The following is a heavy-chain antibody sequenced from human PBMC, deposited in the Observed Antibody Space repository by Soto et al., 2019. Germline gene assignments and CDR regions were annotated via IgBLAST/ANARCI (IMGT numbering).Heavy chain of an antibody. CDR1: GFTFSSYS. D-gene: IGHD4-17*01. J-gene: IGHJ4*02. CDR2: ISSSSSYI. CDR3: VKDQTTWPQGGFDY. Sequence: GGSLRLSCAASGFTFSSYSMNWVRQAPGKGLEWVSSISSSSSYIYYADSVKGRFTISRDNAKNSLYLQMNSLRAEDTAVYYCVKDQTTWPQGGFDYWGQGTLVTVSS. V-gene: IGHV3-21*04.